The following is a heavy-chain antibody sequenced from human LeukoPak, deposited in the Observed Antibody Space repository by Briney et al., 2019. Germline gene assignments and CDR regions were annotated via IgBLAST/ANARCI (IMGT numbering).Heavy chain of an antibody. Sequence: PGGSLRLSCAASGITFSTYAMTWVRQAPGKGLEWVSSINYSGSGTFYADSAKGRFTISRDNSKDTLYLQMNSLRVEDTAVYYCAKEEYDSGWYKWFGPWGQGTLVTVPS. D-gene: IGHD6-19*01. CDR1: GITFSTYA. V-gene: IGHV3-23*01. J-gene: IGHJ5*02. CDR2: INYSGSGT. CDR3: AKEEYDSGWYKWFGP.